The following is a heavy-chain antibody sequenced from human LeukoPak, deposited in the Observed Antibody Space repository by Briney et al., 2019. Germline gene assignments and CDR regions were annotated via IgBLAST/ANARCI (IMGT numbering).Heavy chain of an antibody. CDR2: ISSSGSTI. CDR3: ARHSSTWYSAFDI. J-gene: IGHJ3*02. V-gene: IGHV3-48*03. D-gene: IGHD6-13*01. CDR1: GFTFSSYE. Sequence: GGSLRLSCAASGFTFSSYEMNWLRQAPGKGLEWVSYISSSGSTIYYADSVKGRFTISRDNAKNPLYLQMNSLRAEDTAVYYCARHSSTWYSAFDIWGQGTMVTVSS.